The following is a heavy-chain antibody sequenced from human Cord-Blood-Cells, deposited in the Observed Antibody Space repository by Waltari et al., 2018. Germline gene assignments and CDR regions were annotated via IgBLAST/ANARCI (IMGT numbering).Heavy chain of an antibody. Sequence: QVQLVQPGAAVKKPGASVKVSCKASGYTFTGHYLPWVRPALGKGLEWMGWINPNSGGTNYAQKFQGWVTMTRDTSISTAYMELSRLRSDDTAVYYCARDRTTGGYSYGYFDYWGQGTLVTVSS. D-gene: IGHD5-18*01. J-gene: IGHJ4*02. CDR2: INPNSGGT. V-gene: IGHV1-2*04. CDR3: ARDRTTGGYSYGYFDY. CDR1: GYTFTGHY.